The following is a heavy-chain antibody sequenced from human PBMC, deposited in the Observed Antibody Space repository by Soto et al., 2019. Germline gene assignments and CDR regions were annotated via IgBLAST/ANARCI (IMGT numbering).Heavy chain of an antibody. CDR2: ISGSGGST. CDR3: AKGSLGTMIVEKRYYYYGMDV. V-gene: IGHV3-23*01. J-gene: IGHJ6*02. D-gene: IGHD3-22*01. CDR1: GFTFSSYA. Sequence: PGGSLRLSCAASGFTFSSYAMSWVRQAPGKGLEWVSAISGSGGSTYYADSVKGRFTISRDNSKNTLYLQMNSLRAEDTAVYYCAKGSLGTMIVEKRYYYYGMDVWGQGTTVTVSS.